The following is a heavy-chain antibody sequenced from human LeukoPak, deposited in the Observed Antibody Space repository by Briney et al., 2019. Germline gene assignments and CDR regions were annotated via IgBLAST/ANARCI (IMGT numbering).Heavy chain of an antibody. V-gene: IGHV1-2*04. J-gene: IGHJ6*02. CDR3: ARGDSGCYFYYYYGMDV. CDR1: GYTFTGYY. CDR2: INPNSGGT. Sequence: ASVKVSCKASGYTFTGYYMHWVRQAPGQGLEWMGWINPNSGGTNYAQKFQGWVTMTRDTSISTAYMELSRLRSDDTAVYYCARGDSGCYFYYYYGMDVWGQGTTVTVSS. D-gene: IGHD1-26*01.